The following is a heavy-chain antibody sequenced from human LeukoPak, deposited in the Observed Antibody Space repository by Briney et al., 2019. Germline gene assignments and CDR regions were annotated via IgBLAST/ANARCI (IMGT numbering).Heavy chain of an antibody. CDR2: IYHSGGA. J-gene: IGHJ4*02. D-gene: IGHD1-14*01. CDR1: GASIDSHSW. V-gene: IGHV4-4*02. Sequence: PSGTLSLTCAVSGASIDSHSWWSWVRQPPGKGLEWIGEIYHSGGANYKPSLKSRVTMSVDTSKNHFSLKLTSVTAADTAVYYCAYNRDFALDNWGQGTLVTVSS. CDR3: AYNRDFALDN.